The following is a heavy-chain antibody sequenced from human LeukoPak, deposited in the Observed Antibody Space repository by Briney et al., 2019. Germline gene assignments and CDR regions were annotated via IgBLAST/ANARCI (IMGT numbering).Heavy chain of an antibody. J-gene: IGHJ4*02. D-gene: IGHD4-17*01. V-gene: IGHV3-30*03. CDR1: GXTFSSYG. Sequence: PGRSLRLSCAASGXTFSSYGMHWVRQAPGKGLEWVAVISYDGSHKYYADSVKGRFTISRDNSQNTLYLQMNTLRAEDTTIYYCARGEKTTAGDYFDYWGQGILVTVST. CDR2: ISYDGSHK. CDR3: ARGEKTTAGDYFDY.